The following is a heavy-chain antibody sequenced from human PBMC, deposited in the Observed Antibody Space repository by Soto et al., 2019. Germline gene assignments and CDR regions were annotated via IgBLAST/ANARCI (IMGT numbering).Heavy chain of an antibody. CDR2: ISYDGSNK. CDR3: ARGEGRITMIVESNPAP. V-gene: IGHV3-30-3*01. CDR1: GFTFSSYA. D-gene: IGHD3-22*01. Sequence: QVQLVESGGGVVQPGRSLRLSCAASGFTFSSYAMHWVRQAPGKGLEWVAVISYDGSNKYYADSVKGRFTISRDNSKNTLYLQMNSLRAEDTAVYYCARGEGRITMIVESNPAPWGQGTLVTVSS. J-gene: IGHJ5*02.